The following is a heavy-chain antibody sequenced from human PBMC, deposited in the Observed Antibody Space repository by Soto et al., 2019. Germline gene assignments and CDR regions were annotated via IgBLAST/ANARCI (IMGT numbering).Heavy chain of an antibody. CDR2: ISGSGGST. J-gene: IGHJ3*02. D-gene: IGHD2-21*01. V-gene: IGHV3-23*01. CDR1: GFTFSIYA. CDR3: AKDLVLRWSKPYDAFDI. Sequence: GSLRLSCAASGFTFSIYAMSWVRQAPGKGLEWVSAISGSGGSTYYADSVKGRFTISRDNSKNTLYLQMNSLRAEDTAVYYCAKDLVLRWSKPYDAFDIWGQGTMVTVSS.